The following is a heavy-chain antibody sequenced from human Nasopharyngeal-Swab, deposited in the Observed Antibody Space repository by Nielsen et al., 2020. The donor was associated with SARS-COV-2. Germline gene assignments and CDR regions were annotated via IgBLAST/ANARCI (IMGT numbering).Heavy chain of an antibody. J-gene: IGHJ6*02. CDR1: GFTFSSYS. D-gene: IGHD6-13*01. CDR3: ARADSSSWSTNYGVDV. Sequence: GASLKISCAASGFTFSSYSMNWVRQAPGKGLEWVSSIIGSSSYIYYADSVKGRFTISRDNAKNSLYLQMDSLRAEDTAVYYCARADSSSWSTNYGVDVWGQGTTVTVSS. CDR2: IIGSSSYI. V-gene: IGHV3-21*01.